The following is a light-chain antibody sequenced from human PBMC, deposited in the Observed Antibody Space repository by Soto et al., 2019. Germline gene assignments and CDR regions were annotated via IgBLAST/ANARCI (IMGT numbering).Light chain of an antibody. V-gene: IGLV3-21*04. J-gene: IGLJ2*01. CDR2: YDT. CDR3: QVWDTSGDRPV. CDR1: EIGSKS. Sequence: SYELTQAPSVSVAPGETASVTCGGKEIGSKSVHWYQQKAGQAPVLVIHYDTDRPSGIPERISGSNSGDTASLTITRVEAGDEADYYCQVWDTSGDRPVFGGGTKLTVL.